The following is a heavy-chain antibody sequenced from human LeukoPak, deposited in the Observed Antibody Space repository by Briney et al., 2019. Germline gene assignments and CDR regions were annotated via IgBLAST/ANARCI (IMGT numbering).Heavy chain of an antibody. V-gene: IGHV4-34*01. CDR1: GGSFSGYY. CDR3: ARMVDTAMETRYFDY. D-gene: IGHD5-18*01. CDR2: INHSGST. Sequence: SETLSLTCAVYGGSFSGYYWSWIRQPPGKGLEWIGEINHSGSTNYNPSLKSRVTISVDTSKNQFSLKLSSVTAADTAVYYCARMVDTAMETRYFDYWAREPWSPSPQ. J-gene: IGHJ4*02.